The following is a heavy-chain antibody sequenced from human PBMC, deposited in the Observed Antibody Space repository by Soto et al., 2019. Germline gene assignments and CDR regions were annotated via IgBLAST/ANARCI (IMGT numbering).Heavy chain of an antibody. CDR1: GLTFGSSW. Sequence: EVQLVESGGGLVQPGGSLRLSCAASGLTFGSSWMDWVRQAPGKGLEWVANINEEARKKNYVDSVGGRFPVSRDNAKNSMYLQMNSLRVEDTAVYFCSRILVDWGQGILVTVSS. CDR3: SRILVD. CDR2: INEEARKK. J-gene: IGHJ4*02. V-gene: IGHV3-7*04.